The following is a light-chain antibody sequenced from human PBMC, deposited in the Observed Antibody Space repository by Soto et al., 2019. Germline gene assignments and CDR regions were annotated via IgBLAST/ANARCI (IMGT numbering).Light chain of an antibody. CDR1: SGHSSYA. CDR3: QTWGSGIVV. CDR2: LNSDGSH. J-gene: IGLJ2*01. Sequence: QSVLTQSPSASASLGASVKLTCTLSSGHSSYAIAWHQQQPEKGPRYLMKLNSDGSHSQGDGIPDRFSGSSSGAERYLTISRLAYEDEADYYCQTWGSGIVVFGGGTKLTVL. V-gene: IGLV4-69*01.